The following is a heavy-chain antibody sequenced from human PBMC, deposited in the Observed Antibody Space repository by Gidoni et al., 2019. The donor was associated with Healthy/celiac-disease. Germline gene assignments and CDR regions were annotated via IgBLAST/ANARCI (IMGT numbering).Heavy chain of an antibody. V-gene: IGHV3-33*01. D-gene: IGHD6-19*01. J-gene: IGHJ6*02. CDR1: GFTFSSYG. CDR3: ARVNFGSSGRRDGTYGMDV. Sequence: QVQLVESGGGVVQPGRSLRLSCAASGFTFSSYGMHWVRQAPGKGLEWVAFIWYDGSNKYYADSVKGRFTISRDNSKNTLYLQMNSLRAEDTAVYYCARVNFGSSGRRDGTYGMDVWGQGTTVTVSS. CDR2: IWYDGSNK.